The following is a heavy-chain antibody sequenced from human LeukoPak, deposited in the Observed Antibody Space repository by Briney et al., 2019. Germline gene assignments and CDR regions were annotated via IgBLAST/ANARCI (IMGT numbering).Heavy chain of an antibody. CDR3: ARIRGDRLPNWFDP. CDR2: IYYSGPT. D-gene: IGHD4-11*01. Sequence: MSSETLSLTCAVYGGSFSGYYWSWIRQPPGKGLEWIGYIYYSGPTNYNPSLRSRVTISIDTSKNQFFLKLTSVTAADTALYYCARIRGDRLPNWFDPWGQGTLVAVSS. J-gene: IGHJ5*02. V-gene: IGHV4-59*01. CDR1: GGSFSGYY.